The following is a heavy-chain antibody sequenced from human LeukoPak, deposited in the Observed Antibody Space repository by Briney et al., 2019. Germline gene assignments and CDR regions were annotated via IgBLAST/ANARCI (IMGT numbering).Heavy chain of an antibody. D-gene: IGHD6-13*01. J-gene: IGHJ4*02. V-gene: IGHV3-23*01. CDR3: AKDAAGTFDY. CDR2: ISGSGCRT. CDR1: GFTFRSYS. Sequence: GSLRLSCAASGFTFRSYSMNWVRQAPGKGLEWVSYISGSGCRTYYADSVKGRFTISRDNSKNTLYLQMNSLRAEDTAVYYCAKDAAGTFDYWGQGTLVTVSS.